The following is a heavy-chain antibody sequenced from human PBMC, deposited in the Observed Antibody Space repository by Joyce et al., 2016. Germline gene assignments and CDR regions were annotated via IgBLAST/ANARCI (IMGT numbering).Heavy chain of an antibody. Sequence: EVQLVESGGGLVQPGGSLRLSCAASGFTFSSYSMNWVRQALGKGLEWVSYMSSSSSTIYYADSVKGRFTISRDNAKNSLYLQMNSLRAEDTAVYYCAKADYGDKIDAFDIWGQGTMVTVSS. V-gene: IGHV3-48*01. CDR3: AKADYGDKIDAFDI. CDR1: GFTFSSYS. D-gene: IGHD4-17*01. J-gene: IGHJ3*02. CDR2: MSSSSSTI.